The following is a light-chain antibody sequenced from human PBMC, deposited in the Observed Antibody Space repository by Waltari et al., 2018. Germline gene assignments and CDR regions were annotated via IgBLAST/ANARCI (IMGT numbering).Light chain of an antibody. Sequence: EIVLTQSPATLSVSPGERVTLSCRASQSVADNLAWYQHKPGLAPRPLIYGASPRNTNIPARFSGSGSRTEFTLTISSIQSEDFAVYYCQQYNFWPPLTFGGGTKVEIK. J-gene: IGKJ4*01. CDR3: QQYNFWPPLT. CDR2: GAS. V-gene: IGKV3-15*01. CDR1: QSVADN.